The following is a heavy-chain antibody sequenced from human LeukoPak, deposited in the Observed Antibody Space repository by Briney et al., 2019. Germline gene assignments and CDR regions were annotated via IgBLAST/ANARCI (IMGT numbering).Heavy chain of an antibody. CDR1: GYTFTSYG. CDR3: ARDRPNYDFWSGYHLSLDH. V-gene: IGHV1-18*01. J-gene: IGHJ4*02. Sequence: ASVKVSCKASGYTFTSYGISWVRQAPGQGLEWMGWISAYNGNTNYAQKLQGRVTMTTDTSTSTAYMELRSLRSDDTAVYYCARDRPNYDFWSGYHLSLDHWGQGTLVTVSS. D-gene: IGHD3-3*01. CDR2: ISAYNGNT.